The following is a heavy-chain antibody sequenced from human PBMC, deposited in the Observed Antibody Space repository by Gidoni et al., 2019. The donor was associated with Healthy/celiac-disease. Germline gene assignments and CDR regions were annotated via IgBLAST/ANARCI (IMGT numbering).Heavy chain of an antibody. CDR1: GGSISSSNW. CDR2: IYHSGST. J-gene: IGHJ6*02. D-gene: IGHD6-13*01. V-gene: IGHV4-4*02. Sequence: QVQLQESGPGLVKPSGTLSLTCAVSGGSISSSNWWSWVRQPPGKGLEWIGEIYHSGSTNYNPSLKSRVTISVDKSKNQFSLKLSSVTAADTAVYYCARDREVAAAGYYYYGMDVWGQGTTVTVSS. CDR3: ARDREVAAAGYYYYGMDV.